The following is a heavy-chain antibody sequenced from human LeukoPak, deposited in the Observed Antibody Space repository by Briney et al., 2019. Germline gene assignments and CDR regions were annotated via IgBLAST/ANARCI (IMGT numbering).Heavy chain of an antibody. V-gene: IGHV3-48*03. J-gene: IGHJ6*03. CDR2: ISDSSSTI. CDR1: GFVFSRYE. Sequence: GGSLRLSCAASGFVFSRYEMNWVRQAPGKGLEWVSYISDSSSTIYYGDSVKGRFTISRDNAKNSLYLQMNSLRAEDTAVYYCARGDEVVAADYYYYMDVWGKGTTVIISS. CDR3: ARGDEVVAADYYYYMDV. D-gene: IGHD2-15*01.